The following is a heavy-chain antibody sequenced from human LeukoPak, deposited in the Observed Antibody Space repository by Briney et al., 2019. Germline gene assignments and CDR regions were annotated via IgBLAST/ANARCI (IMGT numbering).Heavy chain of an antibody. V-gene: IGHV1-69*13. CDR2: IIPIFGTA. CDR3: ARGRTYGDYVLDY. J-gene: IGHJ4*02. D-gene: IGHD4-17*01. Sequence: SVKVSCKASGGTFSSYAISWVRQAPGQGLEWMGGIIPIFGTANYAQKFQGRVTITADHSTSTAYMELSSLRSEDTAVYYCARGRTYGDYVLDYWGQGTLVIVSS. CDR1: GGTFSSYA.